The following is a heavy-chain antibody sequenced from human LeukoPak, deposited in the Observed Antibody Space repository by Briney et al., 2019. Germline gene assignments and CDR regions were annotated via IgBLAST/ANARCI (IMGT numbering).Heavy chain of an antibody. V-gene: IGHV4-59*01. Sequence: SETLSLTCTVSGGSISSYYWSWIRQPPGKGLEWIGYIYYSGSTNYNPSLKSRVTISVDTSKNQFSLKLSSVTAADTAIYYCARVSWPDAFDIWGQRTMVTVSS. J-gene: IGHJ3*02. CDR3: ARVSWPDAFDI. CDR2: IYYSGST. D-gene: IGHD5-12*01. CDR1: GGSISSYY.